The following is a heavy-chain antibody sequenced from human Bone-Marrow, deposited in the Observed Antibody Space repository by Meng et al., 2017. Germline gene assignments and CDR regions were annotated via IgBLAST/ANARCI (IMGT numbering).Heavy chain of an antibody. Sequence: GGSLRLSCAASGFTFSDYYMSWIRQAPGKGLEWVSYISSSGSTIYYADSVKGRFTISRDNAKNSLYLQMNSLRAEDTAVYYCAVTLWFGEYGWFDPWGQGTLVTVSS. J-gene: IGHJ5*02. V-gene: IGHV3-11*04. CDR2: ISSSGSTI. CDR1: GFTFSDYY. CDR3: AVTLWFGEYGWFDP. D-gene: IGHD3-10*01.